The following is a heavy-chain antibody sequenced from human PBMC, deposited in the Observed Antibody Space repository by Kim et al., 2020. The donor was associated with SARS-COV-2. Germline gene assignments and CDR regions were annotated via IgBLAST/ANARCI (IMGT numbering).Heavy chain of an antibody. D-gene: IGHD6-13*01. V-gene: IGHV3-23*01. Sequence: GSTYYADSVKGRFTISRDNSKNTLYLQMNSLRAEDTAVYYCAKTAAAGGGWGQGTLVTVSS. CDR2: GST. J-gene: IGHJ4*02. CDR3: AKTAAAGGG.